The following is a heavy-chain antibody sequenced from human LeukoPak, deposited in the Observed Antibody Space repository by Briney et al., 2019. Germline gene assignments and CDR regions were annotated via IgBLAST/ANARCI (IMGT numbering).Heavy chain of an antibody. CDR3: AKGSYGSGSYFTHYYYYMDV. J-gene: IGHJ6*03. CDR1: GFTFSSYA. V-gene: IGHV3-30*04. D-gene: IGHD3-10*01. CDR2: ISYDGSNK. Sequence: PGGSLRLSCAASGFTFSSYAMHWVRQAPGKGLEWVAVISYDGSNKYYADSVKGRFTISRDNSKNTLYLQMNSLRAEDTAVYYCAKGSYGSGSYFTHYYYYMDVWGKGTTVTISS.